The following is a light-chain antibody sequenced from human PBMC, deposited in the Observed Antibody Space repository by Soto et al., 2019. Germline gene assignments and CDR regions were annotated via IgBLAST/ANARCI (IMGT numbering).Light chain of an antibody. Sequence: IVLTQSPGTLSLSPGERVALCCRASQSVTSTYLAWFQQKPGQAPRLLIYGASTRATGIPDRFSGSGSGTDFTLTITRLEPEDFAVYYCQQYGSSPWKCGQGTKGDNK. V-gene: IGKV3-20*01. CDR3: QQYGSSPWK. J-gene: IGKJ1*01. CDR2: GAS. CDR1: QSVTSTY.